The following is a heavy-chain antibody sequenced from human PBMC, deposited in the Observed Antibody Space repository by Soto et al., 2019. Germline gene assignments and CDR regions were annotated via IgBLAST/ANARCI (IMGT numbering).Heavy chain of an antibody. CDR3: AKDIVKYTYGACDY. CDR1: GFTFSSYG. J-gene: IGHJ4*02. Sequence: QVQLVESGGAVVQPGKSLRLSCAASGFTFSSYGTYWVRQAPGKGLEWVAAISYDGSNNYHADSVKGQFTISRDNSKNTLYLQLNSLRTEDTAVYYCAKDIVKYTYGACDYWGQGVLVTVSS. D-gene: IGHD5-18*01. CDR2: ISYDGSNN. V-gene: IGHV3-30*18.